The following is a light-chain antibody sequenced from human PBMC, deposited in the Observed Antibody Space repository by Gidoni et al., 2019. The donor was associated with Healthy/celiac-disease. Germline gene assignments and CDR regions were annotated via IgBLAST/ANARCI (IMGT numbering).Light chain of an antibody. J-gene: IGKJ5*01. V-gene: IGKV3-20*01. Sequence: EIVLTQSPGTLSLSPGERATLSCRASQSVSSSYLAWYQQKPGQAPRLLIYGASSMATGIPDRFSGSGSGTDFTLTISRLEPEDLAVYYCQQYGSSRVTFGQGTRLEIK. CDR2: GAS. CDR3: QQYGSSRVT. CDR1: QSVSSSY.